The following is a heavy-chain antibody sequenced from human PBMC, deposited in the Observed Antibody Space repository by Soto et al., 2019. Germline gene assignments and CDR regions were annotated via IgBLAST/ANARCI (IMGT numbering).Heavy chain of an antibody. Sequence: QVQLVQSGAEVKKPGASVKVSCKASGYTFTSYGISWVRQAPGQVLERMGWISAYNGNTNYAQKLQGRVTMTTDTSPSTAYMELSSLRSDDTEVYYCATSRASYYDSSGYYVHNWFDPWGQGTLVTVSS. D-gene: IGHD3-22*01. J-gene: IGHJ5*02. CDR2: ISAYNGNT. CDR1: GYTFTSYG. CDR3: ATSRASYYDSSGYYVHNWFDP. V-gene: IGHV1-18*01.